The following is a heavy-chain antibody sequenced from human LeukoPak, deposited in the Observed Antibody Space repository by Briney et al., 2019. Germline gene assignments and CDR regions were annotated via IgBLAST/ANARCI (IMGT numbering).Heavy chain of an antibody. V-gene: IGHV4-61*05. CDR2: IYYSGST. J-gene: IGHJ4*02. CDR3: ARATWSSWLFDY. CDR1: GGSISSSYYY. D-gene: IGHD6-13*01. Sequence: SSETLSLTCTVSGGSISSSYYYWGWIRQPPGKGLEWIGYIYYSGSTNYNPSLKSRVTISLDTSKNQFSLKLSSMTAADTAVYYCARATWSSWLFDYWGQGTLVIVSS.